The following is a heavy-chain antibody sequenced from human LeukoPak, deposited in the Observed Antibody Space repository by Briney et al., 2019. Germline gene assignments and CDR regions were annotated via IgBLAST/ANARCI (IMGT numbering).Heavy chain of an antibody. CDR2: MNPNSGNT. D-gene: IGHD3-3*01. V-gene: IGHV1-8*03. CDR1: GYTFTSYD. Sequence: ASVKVSCKASGYTFTSYDINWVRQATGQGLEWMGWMNPNSGNTGYAQKFQGRVTITRNTSISTAYMELSSLRSEDTAVYYCARTNYYDFWSGYPAGYYYYMDVWGKGTTVTDSS. CDR3: ARTNYYDFWSGYPAGYYYYMDV. J-gene: IGHJ6*03.